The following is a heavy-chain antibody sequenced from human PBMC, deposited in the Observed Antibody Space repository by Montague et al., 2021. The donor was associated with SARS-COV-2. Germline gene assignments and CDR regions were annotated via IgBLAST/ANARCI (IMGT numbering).Heavy chain of an antibody. Sequence: SETLSLTCSFSGGSISTGSYYWGWIRQPPRKGLEWIGSIYYSGDTYYNPSLKSRVTISVDTSKNQFSLRLSSVTAADTAVYYCVRRGDYTDYGRVDYWGQGTLVIVSS. D-gene: IGHD4-11*01. CDR1: GGSISTGSYY. V-gene: IGHV4-39*01. CDR3: VRRGDYTDYGRVDY. CDR2: IYYSGDT. J-gene: IGHJ4*02.